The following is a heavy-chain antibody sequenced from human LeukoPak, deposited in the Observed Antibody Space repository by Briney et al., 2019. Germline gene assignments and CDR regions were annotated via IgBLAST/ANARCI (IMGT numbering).Heavy chain of an antibody. J-gene: IGHJ6*04. CDR3: AELGITMIGGV. CDR1: GFTVSTYW. V-gene: IGHV3-7*01. CDR2: IKEHGSET. D-gene: IGHD3-10*02. Sequence: PGGSLRLSCAASGFTVSTYWMNWVRQAPGKGLEWVANIKEHGSETYYVDSVKGRFTISRDNAKNSLYLQMNSLRAEDTAVYYCAELGITMIGGVWGKGTTVTISS.